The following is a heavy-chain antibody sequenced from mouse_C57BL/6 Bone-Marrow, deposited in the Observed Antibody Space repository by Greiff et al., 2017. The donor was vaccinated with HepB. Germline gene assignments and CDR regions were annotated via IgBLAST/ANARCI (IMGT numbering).Heavy chain of an antibody. Sequence: QVQLQQPGAELVKPGASVKLSCKASGYTFTSYWMQWVKQRPGQGLEWIGEIDPSDSYTNYNQKFKGKATLTVDTSSSTAYMQLSSLTSEDSAIYYCARLPDSSGPHYYAMDYWGQGTSVTVSS. D-gene: IGHD3-2*02. CDR2: IDPSDSYT. CDR1: GYTFTSYW. J-gene: IGHJ4*01. CDR3: ARLPDSSGPHYYAMDY. V-gene: IGHV1-50*01.